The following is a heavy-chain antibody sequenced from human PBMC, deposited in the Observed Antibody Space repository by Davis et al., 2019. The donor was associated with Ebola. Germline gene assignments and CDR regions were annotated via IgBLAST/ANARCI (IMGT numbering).Heavy chain of an antibody. V-gene: IGHV3-73*01. CDR2: IRSKANSYAT. CDR1: GFTFSGSA. Sequence: GESLKISCAAYGFTFSGSAMHWVRQASGKGLEWVGRIRSKANSYATAYAASVKGRFTISRDDSKNTAYLQMNSLKTEDTAVYYCTSTTNLIDYWGQGTLVTVSS. D-gene: IGHD1-26*01. J-gene: IGHJ4*02. CDR3: TSTTNLIDY.